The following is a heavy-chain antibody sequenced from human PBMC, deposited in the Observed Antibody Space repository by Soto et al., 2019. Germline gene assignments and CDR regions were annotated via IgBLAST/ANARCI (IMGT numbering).Heavy chain of an antibody. J-gene: IGHJ3*01. V-gene: IGHV3-30*18. Sequence: GGSLRLSCAASGFTFSSYGMHWVRQAPGKGLEWVAVISYDGSNKYYADSVKGRFTISRDNSKNTLYLQMNRRRAEDTAVYYCAKDYLGSSKVFDSCGQGTLVTVSS. D-gene: IGHD2-2*01. CDR3: AKDYLGSSKVFDS. CDR1: GFTFSSYG. CDR2: ISYDGSNK.